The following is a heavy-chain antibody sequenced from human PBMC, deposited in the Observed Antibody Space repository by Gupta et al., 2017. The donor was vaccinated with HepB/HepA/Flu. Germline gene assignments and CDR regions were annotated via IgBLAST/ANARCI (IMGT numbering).Heavy chain of an antibody. D-gene: IGHD3-10*01. V-gene: IGHV3-23*01. CDR1: GFTFSSYS. J-gene: IGHJ4*02. CDR2: ISDKGGST. CDR3: TKWAGVGDH. Sequence: EVQLLESGGGLVQPGGSLRLSCAASGFTFSSYSMTWVRQAPGKGLEWVSGISDKGGSTYYADSVRGRFTISRDNSKNMVYLQMNSLRAEDTAIYYCTKWAGVGDHWGQGTLVTVSS.